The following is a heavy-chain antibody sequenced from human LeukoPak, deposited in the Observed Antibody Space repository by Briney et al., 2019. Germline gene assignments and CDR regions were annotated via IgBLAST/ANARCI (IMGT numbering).Heavy chain of an antibody. CDR2: IIPIFGTA. J-gene: IGHJ6*03. CDR1: GGTFSSYA. CDR3: ARERGGHDYGGYPWGYYYYMDV. V-gene: IGHV1-69*05. D-gene: IGHD4-23*01. Sequence: GASVKVSCKASGGTFSSYAISWVRQAPGQGLEWMGGIIPIFGTANYAQKFQGRVTITTDESTSTAYMELSSLRSEDSAVYYCARERGGHDYGGYPWGYYYYMDVWGKGTTVTVSS.